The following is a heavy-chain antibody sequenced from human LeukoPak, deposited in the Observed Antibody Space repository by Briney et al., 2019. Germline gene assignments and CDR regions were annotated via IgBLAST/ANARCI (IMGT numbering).Heavy chain of an antibody. CDR3: ARHLRTIMEAEYYMDV. J-gene: IGHJ6*03. D-gene: IGHD3-16*01. CDR1: DASISSSSSY. V-gene: IGHV4-39*01. CDR2: VYYSGST. Sequence: SETLSLTCTVSDASISSSSSYWGWIRQPPGKGLEWIGSVYYSGSTYYNPSLKSRVTISVDTSKNHLSLKLSSVTAADTAVYYCARHLRTIMEAEYYMDVWGKGTTVTISS.